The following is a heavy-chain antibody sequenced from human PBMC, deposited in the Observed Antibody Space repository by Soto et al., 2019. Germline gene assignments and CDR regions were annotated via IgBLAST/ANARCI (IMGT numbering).Heavy chain of an antibody. J-gene: IGHJ5*02. D-gene: IGHD4-17*01. CDR1: GGSISSSSYY. CDR3: ARHLSVTTSWFDP. Sequence: SETLSLTCTVSGGSISSSSYYWGWIRQPPGKGLEWIGSIYYSGSTYYNPSLKSRVTISVDTSKNQFSLKLSSVTAADTAVYYCARHLSVTTSWFDPWGQGTLVTVSS. CDR2: IYYSGST. V-gene: IGHV4-39*01.